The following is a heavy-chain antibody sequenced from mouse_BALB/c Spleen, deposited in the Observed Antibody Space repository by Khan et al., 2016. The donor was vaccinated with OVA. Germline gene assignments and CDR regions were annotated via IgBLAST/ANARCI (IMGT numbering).Heavy chain of an antibody. CDR3: ARNPFAY. CDR2: IDPYDSET. CDR1: GYTFTSYW. V-gene: IGHV1-52*01. Sequence: QVQLQQSGAELVRPGASVKLSCEASGYTFTSYWMNWVKQSPEQGLEWIGRIDPYDSETHYNQNLQDKAILTVDKSSSTAYMQLSSLTSEDSAVYFCARNPFAYWGQGTLVTVSA. J-gene: IGHJ3*01.